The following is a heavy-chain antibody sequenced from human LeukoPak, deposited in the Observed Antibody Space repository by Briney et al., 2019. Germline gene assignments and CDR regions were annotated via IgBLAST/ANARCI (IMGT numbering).Heavy chain of an antibody. CDR2: IYYSGST. D-gene: IGHD5-24*01. Sequence: PSETLSLTCTVSGGSISSSSYYWGWIRQPPGKGLEGIGRIYYSGSTYDTPARKSRVTISVDTSKNQFSLKLSSVTAADTAVYYCARDKHRDGYNYNWFDPWGQGTLVTVSS. CDR1: GGSISSSSYY. V-gene: IGHV4-39*07. J-gene: IGHJ5*02. CDR3: ARDKHRDGYNYNWFDP.